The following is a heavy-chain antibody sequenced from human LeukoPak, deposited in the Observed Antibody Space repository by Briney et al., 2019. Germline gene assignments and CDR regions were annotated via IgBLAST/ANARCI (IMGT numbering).Heavy chain of an antibody. Sequence: GGSLRLSCAASGFTFSSYGMHWVRQAPGKGLEWVAVISYDGSNKYYADSVKGRFTISRDNSKNTLYLQINSLRAEDTAVYYCAKDSGALQQLADYWGQGTLVTVSS. CDR3: AKDSGALQQLADY. V-gene: IGHV3-30*18. CDR2: ISYDGSNK. D-gene: IGHD6-13*01. CDR1: GFTFSSYG. J-gene: IGHJ4*02.